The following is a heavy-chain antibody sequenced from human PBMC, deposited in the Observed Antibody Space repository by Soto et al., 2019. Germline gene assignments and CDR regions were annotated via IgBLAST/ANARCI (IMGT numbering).Heavy chain of an antibody. CDR2: IKQDGSEK. J-gene: IGHJ6*02. D-gene: IGHD6-13*01. CDR1: GFNFSSYW. CDR3: ARDLRGSSSWHYYYYYYGMDV. Sequence: LRLSCAASGFNFSSYWMSWVRQAPGKGLEWVANIKQDGSEKYYVDSVKGRFTISRDNAKNSLYLQMNSLRAEDTAVYYCARDLRGSSSWHYYYYYYGMDVWGQGTTVTVSS. V-gene: IGHV3-7*03.